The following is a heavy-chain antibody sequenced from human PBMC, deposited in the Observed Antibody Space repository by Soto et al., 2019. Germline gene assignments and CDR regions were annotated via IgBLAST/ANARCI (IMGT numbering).Heavy chain of an antibody. CDR3: ARDSDDYYDSSGSKDY. J-gene: IGHJ4*02. V-gene: IGHV1-18*04. Sequence: QVQLVQSGAEVKKPGASVKVSCKASGYTFTSYGISWVRQAPGQGLEWMGGISAYNGNTNYAQKLQGRVTMTTDTSTSTAYMELRSLRSDDTAVYYCARDSDDYYDSSGSKDYWGQGTLVTVSS. CDR2: ISAYNGNT. CDR1: GYTFTSYG. D-gene: IGHD3-22*01.